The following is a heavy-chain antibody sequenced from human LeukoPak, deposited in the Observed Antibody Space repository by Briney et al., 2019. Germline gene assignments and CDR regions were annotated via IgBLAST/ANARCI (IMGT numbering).Heavy chain of an antibody. J-gene: IGHJ4*02. CDR1: GFTLSSYA. D-gene: IGHD3-9*01. CDR2: ISGSGGST. CDR3: AKLSFRYFDY. Sequence: GGSLRLSCGASGFTLSSYAMSWVRRAPGKGVEGVSAISGSGGSTYYADSVKGRFTISRDNSKNTLYLQMNSLRAEDPAVYYCAKLSFRYFDYWGQGTLVTVSS. V-gene: IGHV3-23*01.